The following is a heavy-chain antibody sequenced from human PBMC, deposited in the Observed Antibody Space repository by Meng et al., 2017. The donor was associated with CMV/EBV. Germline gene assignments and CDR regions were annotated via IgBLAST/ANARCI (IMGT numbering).Heavy chain of an antibody. D-gene: IGHD6-19*01. J-gene: IGHJ4*02. CDR2: IYYSGST. Sequence: QVELQASGPGLLKPSETLSLPCTVSGGSISSSSYYWGWIRQPPGKGLEWIGSIYYSGSTYYNPSLKSRVTISVDTSKNQFSLKLSSVTAADTAVYYCARGGWSDFDYWGQGTLVTVSS. CDR3: ARGGWSDFDY. V-gene: IGHV4-39*07. CDR1: GGSISSSSYY.